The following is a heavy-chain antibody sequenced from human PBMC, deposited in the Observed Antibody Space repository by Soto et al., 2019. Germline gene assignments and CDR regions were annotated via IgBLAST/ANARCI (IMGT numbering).Heavy chain of an antibody. Sequence: ASVKVSCKASGYTFTGYYMHWVRQAPGQGLEWMGWINPNSGGTNYAQKFQGRVTMTRDTSISTAYMELSRLRSDDTAVYYCARAWDRMYAMAGWFDPWGQGTLVTVSS. V-gene: IGHV1-2*02. CDR3: ARAWDRMYAMAGWFDP. D-gene: IGHD2-8*01. CDR1: GYTFTGYY. J-gene: IGHJ5*02. CDR2: INPNSGGT.